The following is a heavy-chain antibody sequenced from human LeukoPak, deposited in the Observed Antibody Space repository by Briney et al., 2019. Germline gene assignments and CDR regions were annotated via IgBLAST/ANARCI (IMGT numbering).Heavy chain of an antibody. J-gene: IGHJ4*02. Sequence: SETLSLTCTVSGGSISSYYWSWIRQPPGKGLEWIGYIYYSGSTNYNPSLKSRVTISVDTSKNQFSLKLSSVTAADTAVYYCARAPVAGFSLFDYWGQGTLVTVSS. D-gene: IGHD6-19*01. CDR3: ARAPVAGFSLFDY. CDR1: GGSISSYY. CDR2: IYYSGST. V-gene: IGHV4-59*01.